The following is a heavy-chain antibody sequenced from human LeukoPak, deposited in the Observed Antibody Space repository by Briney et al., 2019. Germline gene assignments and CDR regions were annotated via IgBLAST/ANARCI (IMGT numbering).Heavy chain of an antibody. Sequence: PGGSLRLSCAASGFTFSSYGMHWVRQAPGKGLEWVANIEQDGSEKYYVDSVKGRFTISRDNAKNSLYLQMNSLRAEDTAVYYCARETYSGRYFFDYWGQGTLVTVSS. D-gene: IGHD1-26*01. CDR3: ARETYSGRYFFDY. CDR2: IEQDGSEK. J-gene: IGHJ4*02. V-gene: IGHV3-7*03. CDR1: GFTFSSYG.